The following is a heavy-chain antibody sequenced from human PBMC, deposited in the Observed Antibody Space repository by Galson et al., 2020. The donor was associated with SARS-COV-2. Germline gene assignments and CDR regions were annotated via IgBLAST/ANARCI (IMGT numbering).Heavy chain of an antibody. CDR3: AKGTGYNVGVFDGLDY. V-gene: IGHV3-30*18. CDR2: ISYDGRDN. Sequence: GESLKISCAASGFNFSSYGMHLVRQSPGKGLEWVAFISYDGRDNYYADSVKGRFSISRDNSKNTVDLQMNRRRAEDTAVFYCAKGTGYNVGVFDGLDYWGQGTLVTVSS. CDR1: GFNFSSYG. D-gene: IGHD6-25*01. J-gene: IGHJ4*02.